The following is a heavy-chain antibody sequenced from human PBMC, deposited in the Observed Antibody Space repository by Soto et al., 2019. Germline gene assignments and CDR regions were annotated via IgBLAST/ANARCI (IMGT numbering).Heavy chain of an antibody. CDR2: ISYDGSNK. V-gene: IGHV3-30*18. J-gene: IGHJ4*02. D-gene: IGHD3-10*01. Sequence: GGSLRLSCAASGFTFSSYGMHWVRQAPGKGLEWVAVISYDGSNKYYADSVKGRFTISRDNSKNTLYLQMNSLRAEDTAVYYCAKDRVRGVHDYWGQGTLVTVSS. CDR3: AKDRVRGVHDY. CDR1: GFTFSSYG.